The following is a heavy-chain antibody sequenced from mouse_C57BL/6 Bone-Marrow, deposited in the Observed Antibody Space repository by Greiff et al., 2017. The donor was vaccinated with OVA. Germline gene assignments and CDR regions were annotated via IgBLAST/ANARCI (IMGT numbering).Heavy chain of an antibody. CDR2: IYPSDSET. J-gene: IGHJ2*01. V-gene: IGHV1-61*01. D-gene: IGHD3-2*02. CDR1: GYTFTSSW. CDR3: AAGQLRLDY. Sequence: QVQLQQPGAELVRPGSSVKLSCKASGYTFTSSWMDWVKQRPGQGLEWIGNIYPSDSETHYNQKFKDKATLTVDKSSSTAYMQLSSLTSEDSAVYYCAAGQLRLDYWGQGTTLTVSS.